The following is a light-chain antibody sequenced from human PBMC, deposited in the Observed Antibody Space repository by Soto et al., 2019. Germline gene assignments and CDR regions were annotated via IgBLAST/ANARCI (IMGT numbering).Light chain of an antibody. J-gene: IGKJ4*01. V-gene: IGKV3-15*01. Sequence: EIEVTQSPATLSVSPGERATLSCRASQSISSNLAWYQQKPGQAPRLLMFRTSSRATGFPARFSGSGSGTEFNLTISSLQSEDFGVYYCQQYNNWPRATFGGGTKVDIK. CDR3: QQYNNWPRAT. CDR1: QSISSN. CDR2: RTS.